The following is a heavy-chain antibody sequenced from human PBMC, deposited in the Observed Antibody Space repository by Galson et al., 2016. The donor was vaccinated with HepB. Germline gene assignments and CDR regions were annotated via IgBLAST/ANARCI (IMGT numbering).Heavy chain of an antibody. V-gene: IGHV6-1*01. CDR3: ARESSLYTGYTSGGRNDF. CDR2: TYCRSKCYN. J-gene: IGHJ4*02. Sequence: CAISGDSVSSNSAAWNWIRQSPSRGLEWLGRTYCRSKCYNDYAVSVKTRITINPDTAKNQISLQLKSVTPVDTAVYYCARESSLYTGYTSGGRNDFWGQGTLVTVSS. CDR1: GDSVSSNSAA. D-gene: IGHD6-19*01.